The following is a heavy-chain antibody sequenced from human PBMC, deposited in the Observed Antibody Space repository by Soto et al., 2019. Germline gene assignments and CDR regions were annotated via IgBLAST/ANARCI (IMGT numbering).Heavy chain of an antibody. D-gene: IGHD3-22*01. CDR3: AKDPYDTSGYFQDY. J-gene: IGHJ4*02. CDR1: GFTFSSYA. CDR2: ISGGGGST. V-gene: IGHV3-23*01. Sequence: GGSLRLSCAASGFTFSSYAMTWVRQAPGKGLEWVSAISGGGGSTYYADSVKGRFTISRDNSRNTLYLQMNSLRAEDTALYYCAKDPYDTSGYFQDYWGQGTLVTVSS.